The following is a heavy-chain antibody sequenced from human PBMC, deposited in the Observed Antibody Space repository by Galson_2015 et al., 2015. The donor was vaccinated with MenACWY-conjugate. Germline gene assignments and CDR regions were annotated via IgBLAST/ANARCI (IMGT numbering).Heavy chain of an antibody. CDR1: GFPFRDFL. Sequence: LRLSCAASGFPFRDFLMSWVRLVPGPGREGVAHIMKDGSGKYYGDSVKDRFTISRDNAKNSLNLHMNSLRAEDTAVYFCARYVAAVDYWGQGTPVTVSS. D-gene: IGHD3-10*02. J-gene: IGHJ4*02. V-gene: IGHV3-7*05. CDR3: ARYVAAVDY. CDR2: IMKDGSGK.